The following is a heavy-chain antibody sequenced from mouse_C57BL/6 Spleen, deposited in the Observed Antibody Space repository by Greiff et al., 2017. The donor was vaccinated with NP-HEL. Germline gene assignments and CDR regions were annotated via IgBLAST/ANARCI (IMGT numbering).Heavy chain of an antibody. D-gene: IGHD1-1*01. V-gene: IGHV5-17*01. Sequence: EVQLVESGGGLVKPGGSLKLSCAASGFTFSDYGMHWVRQAPEKGLEWVAYISSGSSTIYYADTVKGRFTISRDNAKNTLFLQMTSLRSEDTARYYCARTGKYSGSSYCYAMDYWGQGTSVTVSS. CDR2: ISSGSSTI. CDR1: GFTFSDYG. J-gene: IGHJ4*01. CDR3: ARTGKYSGSSYCYAMDY.